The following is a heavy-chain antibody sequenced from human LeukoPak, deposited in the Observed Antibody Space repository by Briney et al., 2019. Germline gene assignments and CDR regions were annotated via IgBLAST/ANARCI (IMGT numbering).Heavy chain of an antibody. Sequence: PSETLSLTCTVSGGSISSYYWSWIRQPPGKGLEWIGYIYTSGSTNYNPSLKSRVTISVDTSKNQFSLKLSSVTAAYTAVYYCARHAATVPPSRGNWFDPWGQGTLVTVSS. J-gene: IGHJ5*02. CDR2: IYTSGST. CDR1: GGSISSYY. CDR3: ARHAATVPPSRGNWFDP. D-gene: IGHD2-15*01. V-gene: IGHV4-4*09.